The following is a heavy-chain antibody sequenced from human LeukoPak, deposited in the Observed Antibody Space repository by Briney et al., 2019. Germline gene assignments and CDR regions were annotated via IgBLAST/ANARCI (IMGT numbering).Heavy chain of an antibody. CDR2: ISSSSSYI. J-gene: IGHJ4*02. V-gene: IGHV3-21*01. CDR1: GFTLSSYS. CDR3: ARVAWYYYSLAY. D-gene: IGHD3-10*01. Sequence: GGSLRLSCAASGFTLSSYSMNWVRQAPGKGLEWVSSISSSSSYIYYADSVKGRFTISRDNAKNSLYLQMNSLRAEDTAVYYCARVAWYYYSLAYWGQGTLVTVSS.